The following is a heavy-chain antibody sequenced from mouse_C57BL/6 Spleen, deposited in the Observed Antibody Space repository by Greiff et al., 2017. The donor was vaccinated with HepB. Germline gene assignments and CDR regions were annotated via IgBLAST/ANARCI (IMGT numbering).Heavy chain of an antibody. J-gene: IGHJ3*01. Sequence: QVQLKQSGAELAKPGASVKLSCKASGYTFTSYWMHWVKQRPGQGLEWIGYINPSSGYTKYNQKFKDKATLTADKSSSTAYMQLSSLTYEDSAVYYCARWYYGSSLWFAYWGQGTLVTVSA. CDR2: INPSSGYT. V-gene: IGHV1-7*01. CDR1: GYTFTSYW. CDR3: ARWYYGSSLWFAY. D-gene: IGHD1-1*01.